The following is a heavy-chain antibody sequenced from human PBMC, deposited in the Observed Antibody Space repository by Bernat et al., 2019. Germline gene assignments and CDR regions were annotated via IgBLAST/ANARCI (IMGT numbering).Heavy chain of an antibody. CDR2: IYSGGST. Sequence: EVQLVESGGGLIQPGGSLRLSCAASGFTVRSNYMSWVRQAPGKGLEWVSVIYSGGSTYYADSVKGRFTISRDNSKNTLYLQMNSLRAEDTAVYYCARDRVAAGTYYYYYMDVWGKGTTVTVSS. CDR3: ARDRVAAGTYYYYYMDV. D-gene: IGHD6-13*01. CDR1: GFTVRSNY. V-gene: IGHV3-53*01. J-gene: IGHJ6*03.